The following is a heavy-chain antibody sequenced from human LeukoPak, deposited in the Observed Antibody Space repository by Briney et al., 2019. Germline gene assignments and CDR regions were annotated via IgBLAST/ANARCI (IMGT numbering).Heavy chain of an antibody. D-gene: IGHD3/OR15-3a*01. V-gene: IGHV4-39*01. CDR3: ARQTGSGLFILP. Sequence: PSETLSLTCTVSGGSISSYYWSWIRHPPGKGLEWIGSIYYSGNTYYNASLKSQVSISIDTSKNQFSLRLTSVTAADTAVYYCARQTGSGLFILPGGQGTLVTVSS. CDR1: GGSISSYY. J-gene: IGHJ4*02. CDR2: IYYSGNT.